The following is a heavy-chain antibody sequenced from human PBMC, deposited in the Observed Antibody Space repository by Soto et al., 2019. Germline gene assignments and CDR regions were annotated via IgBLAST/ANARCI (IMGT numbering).Heavy chain of an antibody. D-gene: IGHD2-15*01. CDR3: ARRTRH. CDR1: GYTFTRYD. V-gene: IGHV1-8*01. CDR2: MNPNSGNP. J-gene: IGHJ1*01. Sequence: GASVKVACKGSGYTFTRYDINWPRQATGQGVEWMGWMNPNSGNPGHAQQFPARATMTSDTSIPTAYMELGCLRSQDNAGYYRARRTRHWG.